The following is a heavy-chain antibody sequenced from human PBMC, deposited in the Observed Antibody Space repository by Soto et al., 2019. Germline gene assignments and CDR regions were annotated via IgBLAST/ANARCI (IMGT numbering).Heavy chain of an antibody. V-gene: IGHV4-59*01. D-gene: IGHD3-3*01. CDR1: GGSITDNY. CDR2: IYYTGIT. CDR3: ARALDYDFWGGRNWFDP. Sequence: QVQLQQSGPGLLKPSETLSLTCSVSGGSITDNYWTWIRQSPGKGLEWVGYIYYTGITNYNPSLKRRVTISLDRSKNQFSLKLDSVTAADTAVYYCARALDYDFWGGRNWFDPWGQGILVTVSS. J-gene: IGHJ5*02.